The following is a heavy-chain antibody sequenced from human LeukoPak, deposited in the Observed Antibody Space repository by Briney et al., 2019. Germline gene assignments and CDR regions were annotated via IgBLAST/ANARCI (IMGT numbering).Heavy chain of an antibody. CDR3: ARVLAIFGLDTTDFYMDV. J-gene: IGHJ6*03. V-gene: IGHV4-59*11. D-gene: IGHD3/OR15-3a*01. CDR1: GASISSHY. CDR2: TSGSI. Sequence: SETLSLTCAVSGASISSHYWSWVRQPPGKGLEWIGYTSGSISDNPSLKSRVAVSVDPSQNQVFLSLTSVTAADTAVYYCARVLAIFGLDTTDFYMDVWGKGTTVTVSS.